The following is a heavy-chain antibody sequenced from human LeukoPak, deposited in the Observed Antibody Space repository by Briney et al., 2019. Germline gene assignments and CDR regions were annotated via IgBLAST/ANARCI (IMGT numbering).Heavy chain of an antibody. V-gene: IGHV1-69*06. CDR1: GGTFSSYT. Sequence: SEKVSCKASGGTFSSYTISWVRQAPGQGLEWMGGIIPLFGTPDYAQKFQDRLTITADKSTSTAYMELSSLRSEDTAVYYCASATLRCSGGSCYEMDVWGKGTTVTVSS. CDR3: ASATLRCSGGSCYEMDV. CDR2: IIPLFGTP. D-gene: IGHD2-15*01. J-gene: IGHJ6*04.